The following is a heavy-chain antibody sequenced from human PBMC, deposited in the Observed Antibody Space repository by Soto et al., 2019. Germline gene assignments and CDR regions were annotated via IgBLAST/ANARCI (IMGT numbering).Heavy chain of an antibody. Sequence: QVQLVQSGAEVKKPGASVKVSCKASGYTFTSYYMHWVRQAPGQGLEWQGIINPSGGSTSYAPKFQDRVTMTRDTSTRTVYMELSSLRSEDTAVYYCARGGGYCTNGVCYSFDYGGQGTLVTVSS. CDR2: INPSGGST. CDR1: GYTFTSYY. V-gene: IGHV1-46*03. D-gene: IGHD2-8*01. CDR3: ARGGGYCTNGVCYSFDY. J-gene: IGHJ4*02.